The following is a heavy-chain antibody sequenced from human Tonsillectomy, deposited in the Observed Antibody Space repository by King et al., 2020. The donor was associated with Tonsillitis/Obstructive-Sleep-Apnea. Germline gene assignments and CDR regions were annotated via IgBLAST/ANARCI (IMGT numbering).Heavy chain of an antibody. CDR1: GFTFSSYW. CDR2: IKQDGSEK. J-gene: IGHJ3*02. D-gene: IGHD3-10*01. Sequence: VQLVESGGGLVQPGGSLRLSCAASGFTFSSYWMTWVRQTPGKGLEWVANIKQDGSEKYYVDSVKGRFTISRDNAKNSLYLEMNSLRAEDTAVYYCARGRGGAFDIWGQGTMVTVSS. CDR3: ARGRGGAFDI. V-gene: IGHV3-7*04.